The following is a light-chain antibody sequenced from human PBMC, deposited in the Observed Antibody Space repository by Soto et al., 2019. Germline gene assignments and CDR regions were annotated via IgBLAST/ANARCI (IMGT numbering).Light chain of an antibody. Sequence: EIVLTQSPATLSLSPGERATLSCRASQSVGGHLAWYQQKPGQAPRLLIYDASDRATGIPARFSGSGSETDFTLTISSLEPDDFAGYYCQQRSNWSCTFGQGTKVDIK. CDR3: QQRSNWSCT. V-gene: IGKV3-11*01. CDR2: DAS. CDR1: QSVGGH. J-gene: IGKJ1*01.